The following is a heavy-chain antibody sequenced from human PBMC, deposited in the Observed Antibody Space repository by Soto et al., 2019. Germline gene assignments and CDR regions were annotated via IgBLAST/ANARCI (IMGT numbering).Heavy chain of an antibody. CDR3: ARQKSDVGWGWASSEHWFDP. CDR1: GGSISSSSYY. D-gene: IGHD3-16*01. CDR2: IYYSGST. J-gene: IGHJ5*02. Sequence: SETLSLTCTVSGGSISSSSYYWGWIRQPPGKGLEWIGSIYYSGSTYYNPSLKSRVTISVDTSKNQLSLKLSSVTAADTAGYYCARQKSDVGWGWASSEHWFDPWGQGTLVTVSS. V-gene: IGHV4-39*01.